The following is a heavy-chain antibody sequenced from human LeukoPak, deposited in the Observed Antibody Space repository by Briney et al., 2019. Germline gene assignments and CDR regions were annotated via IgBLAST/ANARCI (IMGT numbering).Heavy chain of an antibody. J-gene: IGHJ4*02. CDR3: GRARGGYSAIDH. D-gene: IGHD1-26*01. CDR1: GFTFSNYW. Sequence: PGGSLTLSCAGSGFTFSNYWMHWVRNTPGKGLVWVSRIDANGVATSYADSVKGRFTISRDNANGTPYLQMNSLRADDTGLYFCGRARGGYSAIDHWGQGSLVTVSS. CDR2: IDANGVAT. V-gene: IGHV3-74*01.